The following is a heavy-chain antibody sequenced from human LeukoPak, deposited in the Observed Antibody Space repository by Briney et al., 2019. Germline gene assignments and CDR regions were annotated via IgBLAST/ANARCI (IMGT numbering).Heavy chain of an antibody. CDR2: INHSGST. V-gene: IGHV4-34*01. CDR1: GGSFSGYY. D-gene: IGHD3-16*02. Sequence: SETLSLTCAVYGGSFSGYYWSWIRQPPGKGLEWIGEINHSGSTNYNPSLKSRVTISVDTSKNQFSLKLSSVTAADTAVYYCASTYVWGSYRRYGMDVWGQGTTVTVSS. J-gene: IGHJ6*02. CDR3: ASTYVWGSYRRYGMDV.